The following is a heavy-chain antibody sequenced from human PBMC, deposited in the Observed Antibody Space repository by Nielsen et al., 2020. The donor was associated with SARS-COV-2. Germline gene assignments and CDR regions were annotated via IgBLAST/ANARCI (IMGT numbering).Heavy chain of an antibody. J-gene: IGHJ6*03. CDR1: GGSISSGGYY. CDR2: IYYSGST. V-gene: IGHV4-31*03. CDR3: ARVRLGTGWGTSGYYMDV. D-gene: IGHD3/OR15-3a*01. Sequence: SETLSLTCSVSGGSISSGGYYWSWIRQHPGKGLEWIGYIYYSGSTYYNPSLKSRVTISVDTSKNQFSLNLSSVTAADTAVYYCARVRLGTGWGTSGYYMDVWGKGTTVTVSS.